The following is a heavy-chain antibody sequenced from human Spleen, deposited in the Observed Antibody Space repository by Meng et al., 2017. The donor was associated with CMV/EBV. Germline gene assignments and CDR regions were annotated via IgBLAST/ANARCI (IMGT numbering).Heavy chain of an antibody. V-gene: IGHV4-39*06. Sequence: RLQCQESGPVPVTPSETLSLTCSVSGCTLSSSTYYWGWIRQPPGKGLEWIGTMYYTGTTYYNPSLKSRVTISRNTSKNQFSLKLTSLTAADTAMYYCGSVKRLGIDHWGQGTLVTVSS. J-gene: IGHJ4*02. CDR2: MYYTGTT. D-gene: IGHD1-1*01. CDR1: GCTLSSSTYY. CDR3: GSVKRLGIDH.